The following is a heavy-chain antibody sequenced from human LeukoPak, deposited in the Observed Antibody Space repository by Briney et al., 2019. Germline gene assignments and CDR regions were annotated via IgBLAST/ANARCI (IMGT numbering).Heavy chain of an antibody. CDR2: VRPKNGDT. CDR1: GYTFTDYF. V-gene: IGHV1-2*02. Sequence: ASVKVSCKASGYTFTDYFLHWVRQVPGQGPEWMGWVRPKNGDTKYAQKFQGRVTMTRDTSISTVYMELSRLKSDDTATYYCSTLNFRDGMDVWGQGTTVIVSS. J-gene: IGHJ6*02. CDR3: STLNFRDGMDV.